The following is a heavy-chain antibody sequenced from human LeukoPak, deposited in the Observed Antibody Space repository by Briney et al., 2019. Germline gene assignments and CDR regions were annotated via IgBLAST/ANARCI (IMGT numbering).Heavy chain of an antibody. CDR1: GFSFSNYW. Sequence: GGSLRLSCAAPGFSFSNYWMSWVRQAPGKGLEWVANIKQDGSMKGYVDSVKGRFTIPRDNAKNSLYLQMNSLRADDTAVYFCAMIEQVVSNVEGGYWGQGTLVTVSS. CDR2: IKQDGSMK. D-gene: IGHD6-6*01. J-gene: IGHJ4*02. CDR3: AMIEQVVSNVEGGY. V-gene: IGHV3-7*01.